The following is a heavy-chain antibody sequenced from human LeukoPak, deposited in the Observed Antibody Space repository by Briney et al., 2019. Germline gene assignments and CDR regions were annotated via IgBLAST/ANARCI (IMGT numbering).Heavy chain of an antibody. CDR1: GFTFSNYW. CDR2: IKQDGSEK. J-gene: IGHJ4*02. Sequence: PGGSLRLSCAASGFTFSNYWMSWVRQAPGKGPEWVANIKQDGSEKYYVDSVKGRFTISRDSAKNSLYLQMNSLRAEDTAVYHCARDKIMGATTGTLFDYWGQGTLVTVSS. D-gene: IGHD1-26*01. V-gene: IGHV3-7*01. CDR3: ARDKIMGATTGTLFDY.